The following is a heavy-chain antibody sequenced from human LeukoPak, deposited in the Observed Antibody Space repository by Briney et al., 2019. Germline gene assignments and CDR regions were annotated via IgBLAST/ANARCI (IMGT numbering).Heavy chain of an antibody. CDR3: ARDRGSEQQLVRPDAFDI. CDR1: GGSISSGGYY. D-gene: IGHD6-13*01. J-gene: IGHJ3*02. V-gene: IGHV4-30-2*01. CDR2: IYHSGST. Sequence: SQTLSLTCTVSGGSISSGGYYWSWLRRPPGKGLEGIGYIYHSGSTYYNPSLKSRVTISVDRSKNQFSLKLSSVTAADTAVYYCARDRGSEQQLVRPDAFDIWGQGAMVTVSS.